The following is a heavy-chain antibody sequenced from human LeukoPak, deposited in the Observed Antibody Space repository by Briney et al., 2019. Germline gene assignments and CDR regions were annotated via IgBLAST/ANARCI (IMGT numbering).Heavy chain of an antibody. V-gene: IGHV1-24*01. CDR3: ATTSSGWFQYFQH. CDR1: GYTLTELS. Sequence: ASVKVSCKVSGYTLTELSMHWVRQAPGEGLEWMGGFDPEDGETIYAQKFQGRVTMTEDTSTDTAYMELSSLRSEDTAVYYCATTSSGWFQYFQHWGQGTLVTVSS. CDR2: FDPEDGET. D-gene: IGHD6-19*01. J-gene: IGHJ1*01.